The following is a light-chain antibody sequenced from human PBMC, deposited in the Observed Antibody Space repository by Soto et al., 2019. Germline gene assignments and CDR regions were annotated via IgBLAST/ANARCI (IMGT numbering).Light chain of an antibody. V-gene: IGLV2-8*01. CDR2: EVS. CDR1: SSDVGGYNY. CDR3: SSYAGSNNPWV. Sequence: QSALTQPPSASGSPGQSVTISCTGTSSDVGGYNYVSWYQQYPGKAPKLMTYEVSKRPSGVPDRFSGSKSGNTASLTVSGLQAEDEADYYCSSYAGSNNPWVFGVGTTLTVL. J-gene: IGLJ3*02.